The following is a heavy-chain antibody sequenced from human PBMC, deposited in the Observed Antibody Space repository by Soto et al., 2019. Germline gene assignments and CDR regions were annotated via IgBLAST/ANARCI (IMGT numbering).Heavy chain of an antibody. CDR2: LDAGDTT. CDR1: GFTFSSHD. V-gene: IGHV3-23*01. J-gene: IGHJ4*02. D-gene: IGHD6-13*01. CDR3: AKDPRAYSTHMGYFSDH. Sequence: EVQLLESGGNLVQPGGSLRLSCAASGFTFSSHDMSWVRQAPGEGLEWVSTLDAGDTTYYADSVKGRFTISRDNARNTLSLQMNSLRVEDTAVYYCAKDPRAYSTHMGYFSDHWGQGTLVTVSS.